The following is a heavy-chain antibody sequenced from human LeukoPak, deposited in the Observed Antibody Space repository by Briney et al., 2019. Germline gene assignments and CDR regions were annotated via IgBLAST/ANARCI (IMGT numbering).Heavy chain of an antibody. CDR3: ARARGSDSSGYYSFDY. J-gene: IGHJ4*02. V-gene: IGHV1-69*05. CDR2: IIPIFGTA. D-gene: IGHD3-22*01. CDR1: GGTFSSYA. Sequence: ASVKVSCKASGGTFSSYAISWVRQAPGQGLEWMGGIIPIFGTANYAQKFQGRVTITTDESTSTAYMELSSLRSEDTAVYYCARARGSDSSGYYSFDYWGQGTLVTVSS.